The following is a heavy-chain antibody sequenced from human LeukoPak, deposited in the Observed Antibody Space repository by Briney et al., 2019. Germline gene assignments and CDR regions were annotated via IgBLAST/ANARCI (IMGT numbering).Heavy chain of an antibody. CDR3: ARGAGYYDFWSGYSKGLFDY. V-gene: IGHV4-59*08. CDR1: GGSISSYY. Sequence: PSETLSLTCTVSGGSISSYYWSWIRQPPGKGLEWIGYIYYSGSTNYNPSLKSRVTISVDTSKNQFFLKLSSVTAADTAVYYCARGAGYYDFWSGYSKGLFDYWGQGTLVTVSS. J-gene: IGHJ4*02. D-gene: IGHD3-3*01. CDR2: IYYSGST.